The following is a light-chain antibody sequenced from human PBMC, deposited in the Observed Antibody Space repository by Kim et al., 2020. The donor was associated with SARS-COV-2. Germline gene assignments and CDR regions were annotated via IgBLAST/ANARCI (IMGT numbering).Light chain of an antibody. Sequence: SPGERDTLSSRASQSISRYLAWYQQKPGQAPRLLIYDASSRATGIPARFSGSGSGTDFTLTISSLEPEDFAVYYCQQRRDWPPLTFGGGTKVDIK. CDR2: DAS. CDR3: QQRRDWPPLT. CDR1: QSISRY. J-gene: IGKJ4*01. V-gene: IGKV3-11*01.